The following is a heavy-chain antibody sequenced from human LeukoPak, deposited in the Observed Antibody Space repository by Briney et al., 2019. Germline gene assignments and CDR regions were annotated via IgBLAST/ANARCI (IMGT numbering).Heavy chain of an antibody. CDR3: AKHLSIVSTIFDP. CDR2: IKNIGGST. V-gene: IGHV3-23*01. Sequence: GGSLRLSCAAPGFTSSSYVTRSVRQAPGKGLGWVSSIKNIGGSTHNTDSVKGRFTISRDNSKNTKYIQKKSLRAAETAVYYCAKHLSIVSTIFDPWGQGTLVTVSS. D-gene: IGHD5/OR15-5a*01. J-gene: IGHJ5*02. CDR1: GFTSSSYV.